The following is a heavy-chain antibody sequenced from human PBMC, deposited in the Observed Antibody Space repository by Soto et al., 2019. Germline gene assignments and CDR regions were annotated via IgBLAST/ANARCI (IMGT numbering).Heavy chain of an antibody. D-gene: IGHD1-7*01. J-gene: IGHJ4*01. CDR3: AKDVDLTGNYVAVDLGCSHFGS. Sequence: QVQVVQSGAEVKKPGASVKVSCKASGYTFIDSYIHWVRQAPGQGLQWMGRINPNGGGTNYAQKFQGMVNMTRDTSINTCYMELTRLTSDDTAIYYCAKDVDLTGNYVAVDLGCSHFGSWGHGTLVTVSS. CDR1: GYTFIDSY. CDR2: INPNGGGT. V-gene: IGHV1-2*02.